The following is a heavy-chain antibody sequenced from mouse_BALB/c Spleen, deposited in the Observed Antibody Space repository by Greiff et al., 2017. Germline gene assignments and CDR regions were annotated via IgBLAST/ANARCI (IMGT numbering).Heavy chain of an antibody. CDR1: GYSITSDYA. J-gene: IGHJ2*01. CDR2: ISYSGST. V-gene: IGHV3-2*02. D-gene: IGHD2-3*01. Sequence: EVMLVESGPGLVKPSQSLSLTCTVTGYSITSDYAWNWIRQFPGNKLEWMGYISYSGSTSYNPSLKSRISITRDTSKNQFFLQLNSVTTEDTATYYCARSGDGSYYFDYWGQGTTLTVSS. CDR3: ARSGDGSYYFDY.